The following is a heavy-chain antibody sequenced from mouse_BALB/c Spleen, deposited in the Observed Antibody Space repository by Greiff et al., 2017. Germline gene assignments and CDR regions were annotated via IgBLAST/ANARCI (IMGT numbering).Heavy chain of an antibody. Sequence: EVHLVESGGGLVQPGGSRKLSCAASGFTFSSFGMHWVRQAPEKGLEWVAYISSGSSTIYYADTVKGRFTISRDNPKNTLFLQMTSLRSEDTAMYYCATEKAVVAPFDYWGQGTTLTVSS. V-gene: IGHV5-17*02. CDR3: ATEKAVVAPFDY. J-gene: IGHJ2*01. CDR1: GFTFSSFG. D-gene: IGHD1-1*01. CDR2: ISSGSSTI.